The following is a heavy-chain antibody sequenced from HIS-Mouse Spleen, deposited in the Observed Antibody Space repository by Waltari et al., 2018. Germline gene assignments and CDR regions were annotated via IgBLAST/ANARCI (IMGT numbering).Heavy chain of an antibody. J-gene: IGHJ3*02. CDR3: ARDYWNDDAFDI. V-gene: IGHV1-2*02. CDR2: INPNRGGT. D-gene: IGHD1-1*01. CDR1: GYTFTGYY. Sequence: QVQLVQSGAEVKKPGASVKVSCKASGYTFTGYYMHWVRQAPGQGLEWMGGINPNRGGTNHAQKFQGRVTMTRDTSISTAYMELSRLRSDDTAVYYCARDYWNDDAFDIWGQGTLVTVSS.